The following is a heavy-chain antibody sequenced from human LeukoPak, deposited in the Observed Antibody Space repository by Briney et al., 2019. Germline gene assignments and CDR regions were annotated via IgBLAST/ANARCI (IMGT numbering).Heavy chain of an antibody. CDR1: GGSIRSYY. D-gene: IGHD6-6*01. CDR3: AREYSSSSGRRAFDI. V-gene: IGHV4-59*08. J-gene: IGHJ3*02. Sequence: SETLSLTCTVSGGSIRSYYWSWIRQPPGKGLEWIGYIYYSGSTNYNPSLKSRVSISIDTSENQFSLKLSSVTAADTAVYYCAREYSSSSGRRAFDIWGQGTMVTVSS. CDR2: IYYSGST.